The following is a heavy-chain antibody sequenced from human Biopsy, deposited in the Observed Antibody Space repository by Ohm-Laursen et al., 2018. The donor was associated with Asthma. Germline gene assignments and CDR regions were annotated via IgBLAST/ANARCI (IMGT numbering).Heavy chain of an antibody. CDR2: VNTGNGDT. D-gene: IGHD3-9*01. CDR1: GYNFISFA. V-gene: IGHV1-3*04. J-gene: IGHJ3*01. CDR3: ARTYCDFLTGQVKDVFGV. Sequence: ASVKVSCRASGYNFISFAIHWVRQAPGQRLEWMGWVNTGNGDTKYSQKFQGRVTITRDTSASTAYMELRSLRSEDTATYYCARTYCDFLTGQVKDVFGVWGQGTMVTVSS.